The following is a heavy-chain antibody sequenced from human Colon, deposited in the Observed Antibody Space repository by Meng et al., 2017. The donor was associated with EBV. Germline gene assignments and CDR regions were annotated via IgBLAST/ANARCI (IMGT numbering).Heavy chain of an antibody. CDR1: GGRLISRDW. CDR2: SYHSGST. CDR3: ARVGAYCGGDCYHPR. Sequence: VPVHGLGHGVGKRSRTLSLHCAASGGRLISRDWWSWVRQPPGKGLEWIGESYHSGSTNYNPSLKSRVTISVDESKNQFSLRLSSVTAADTAVYYCARVGAYCGGDCYHPRWGQGNLVTVSS. V-gene: IGHV4-4*02. D-gene: IGHD2-21*02. J-gene: IGHJ4*02.